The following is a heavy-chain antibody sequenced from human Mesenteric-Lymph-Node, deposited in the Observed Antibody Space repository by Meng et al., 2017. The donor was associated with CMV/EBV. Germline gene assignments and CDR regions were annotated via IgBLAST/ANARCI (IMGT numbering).Heavy chain of an antibody. CDR1: GDSVSSYS. D-gene: IGHD1-26*01. CDR2: IYYTGST. CDR3: ARAFGIVDRGMVFHYYGMDV. Sequence: SETLSLTCGVSGDSVSSYSWSWIRQPPGQGLEWIGNIYYTGSTNYNPALKGRVTISGDNSKNQFSLKLNSVSAADTAVYYCARAFGIVDRGMVFHYYGMDVWGQGTTVTVSS. J-gene: IGHJ6*02. V-gene: IGHV4-59*02.